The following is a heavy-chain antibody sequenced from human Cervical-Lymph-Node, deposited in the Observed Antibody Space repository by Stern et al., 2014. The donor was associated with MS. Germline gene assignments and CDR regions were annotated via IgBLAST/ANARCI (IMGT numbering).Heavy chain of an antibody. CDR1: GYSFTTYW. V-gene: IGHV5-51*01. CDR2: IYPGDSDP. J-gene: IGHJ5*02. Sequence: EVQLVESGAAVKKPAESLKISCKGSGYSFTTYWIAWVRQMPGPGMEWVGIIYPGDSDPKYSPSFQGQVTITADKSISTAFLQWSSLKASDTAMYYCARRRGGNSGNWFDPWGQGTLVTVSS. CDR3: ARRRGGNSGNWFDP. D-gene: IGHD4-23*01.